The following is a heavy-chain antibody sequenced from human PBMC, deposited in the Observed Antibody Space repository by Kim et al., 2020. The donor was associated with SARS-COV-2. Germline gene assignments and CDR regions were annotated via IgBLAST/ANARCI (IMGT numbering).Heavy chain of an antibody. Sequence: YSDYGVSVRGRITNNADTSKNQLSLQLNSVTPEDTAVYFCVRYSGWYNFDYWGQGTLVTVSS. J-gene: IGHJ4*02. V-gene: IGHV6-1*01. CDR2: YS. D-gene: IGHD6-19*01. CDR3: VRYSGWYNFDY.